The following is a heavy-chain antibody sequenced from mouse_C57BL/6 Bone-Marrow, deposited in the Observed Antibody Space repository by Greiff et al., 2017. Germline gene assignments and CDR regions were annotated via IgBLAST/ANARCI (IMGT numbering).Heavy chain of an antibody. CDR2: IDPSDSYT. D-gene: IGHD1-2*01. CDR3: ARSANFYWYFDV. CDR1: GYTFTSYW. J-gene: IGHJ1*03. V-gene: IGHV1-69*01. Sequence: VQLQQSVAELVMPGASVKLSCKASGYTFTSYWMHWVKQRPGQGLEWIGEIDPSDSYTNYNQKFKGKSTLTVDKSSSTAYMQLRSLTSEDSAVYYCARSANFYWYFDVWGTRTTVTVSS.